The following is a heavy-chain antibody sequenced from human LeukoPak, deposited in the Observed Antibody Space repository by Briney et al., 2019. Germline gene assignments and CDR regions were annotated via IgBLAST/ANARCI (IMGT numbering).Heavy chain of an antibody. CDR3: AREVEMATSDAFDI. Sequence: ASVKVSCKASGGTFSSYAISWVRQAPGQGLELMGGIIPIFGTANYAQKFQGRVTITTDESTSTAYMELSSLRSEDTAVYYCAREVEMATSDAFDIWGQGTMVTVSS. CDR1: GGTFSSYA. CDR2: IIPIFGTA. J-gene: IGHJ3*02. D-gene: IGHD5-24*01. V-gene: IGHV1-69*05.